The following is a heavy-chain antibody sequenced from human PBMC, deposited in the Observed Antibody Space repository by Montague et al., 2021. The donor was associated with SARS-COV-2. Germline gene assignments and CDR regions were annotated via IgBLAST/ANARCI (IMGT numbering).Heavy chain of an antibody. V-gene: IGHV4-59*01. CDR1: GGPISSYY. CDR2: IYYSGST. Sequence: SETLSLTCTVSGGPISSYYWSWIRQPPGKGLEWIGYIYYSGSTNYNPSFKSRVTISVDTSKNQFSLKLSSVTAADTAVYYCARGSGWMGNAFDIWGQGTMVTVSS. CDR3: ARGSGWMGNAFDI. D-gene: IGHD6-19*01. J-gene: IGHJ3*02.